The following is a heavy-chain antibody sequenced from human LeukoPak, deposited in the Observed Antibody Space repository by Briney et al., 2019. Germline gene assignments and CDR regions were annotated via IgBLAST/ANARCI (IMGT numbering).Heavy chain of an antibody. J-gene: IGHJ6*03. Sequence: PSETLSLTCTVSGGSISSYYWSWIRQPAGKGLEWIGRIYTSGSTNYNPSLKSRVTMSVDTSKNQFSLKLSSVTAADTAVYYCAREAIAAAGGGVHYYMDVWGKGTTVTVSS. CDR2: IYTSGST. CDR1: GGSISSYY. CDR3: AREAIAAAGGGVHYYMDV. V-gene: IGHV4-4*07. D-gene: IGHD6-13*01.